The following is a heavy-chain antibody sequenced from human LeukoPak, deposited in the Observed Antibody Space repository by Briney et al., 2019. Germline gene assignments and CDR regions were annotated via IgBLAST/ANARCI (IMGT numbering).Heavy chain of an antibody. CDR1: GYSFSNYW. Sequence: GESLKISCEGSGYSFSNYWIGWVRQMPGEGLEWMGIIYPGDSDTRYSPSFQGQVTISADKSISTAYLQWSSLTASDTAMYYCARRVDGLDYWGQGTLVTVSS. V-gene: IGHV5-51*01. CDR3: ARRVDGLDY. D-gene: IGHD5/OR15-5a*01. CDR2: IYPGDSDT. J-gene: IGHJ4*02.